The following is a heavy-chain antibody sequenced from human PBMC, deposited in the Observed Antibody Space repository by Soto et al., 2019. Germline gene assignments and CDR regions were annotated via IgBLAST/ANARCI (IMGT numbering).Heavy chain of an antibody. V-gene: IGHV3-49*04. CDR2: IRSKAYGGTT. J-gene: IGHJ6*02. Sequence: PGGSLRLSCTASGFTFGDYAMSWVRQAPGKGLEWVGFIRSKAYGGTTEYAASVKGRFTISRDDSKSIAYLQMNSLKTEDTAVYYCTRDRLRITIFGVVNYGMDVWRQGTTVTVSS. CDR1: GFTFGDYA. CDR3: TRDRLRITIFGVVNYGMDV. D-gene: IGHD3-3*01.